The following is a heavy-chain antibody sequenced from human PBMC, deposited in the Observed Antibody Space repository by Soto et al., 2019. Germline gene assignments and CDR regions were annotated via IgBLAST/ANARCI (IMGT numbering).Heavy chain of an antibody. CDR1: GASISSRDYY. CDR2: IDYNGVT. V-gene: IGHV4-39*01. D-gene: IGHD2-8*01. J-gene: IGHJ4*02. CDR3: GRVMIGTSRHTDSDY. Sequence: SETLSLTCTVSGASISSRDYYWGWIRQTPGKGLEWIGNIDYNGVTYYNPSLKSRVTVSKDTSKNQFSLKVASVTAADTAIYYCGRVMIGTSRHTDSDYWGQGTQVAVSS.